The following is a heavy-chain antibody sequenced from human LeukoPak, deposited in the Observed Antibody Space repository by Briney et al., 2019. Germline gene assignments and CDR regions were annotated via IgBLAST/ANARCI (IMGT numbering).Heavy chain of an antibody. D-gene: IGHD6-6*01. J-gene: IGHJ5*01. CDR2: ISGSGTTT. CDR1: GFTFSTYS. Sequence: PGGSLRLSCAVSGFTFSTYSMTWVRQAPGKGLEWVSVISGSGTTTFYAESVKGRFTISRDNSKNTLYLQMNSLRAEDTAVYYCAKARPLGGDSWGQGTLVTVSS. CDR3: AKARPLGGDS. V-gene: IGHV3-23*01.